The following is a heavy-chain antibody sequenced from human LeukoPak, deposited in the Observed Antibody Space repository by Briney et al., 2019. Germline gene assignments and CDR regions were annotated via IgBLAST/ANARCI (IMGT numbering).Heavy chain of an antibody. J-gene: IGHJ6*03. CDR2: ISISSNYI. Sequence: PGGSLRLSCAASGFTFSRYSMNWVRQAPGKGLEWVSSISISSNYIYYADSVKGRFTISRDNSKNTLYLQMNSLRAEDTAVYYCAKDVRGDYYYYYYMDVWGKGTTVTISS. CDR1: GFTFSRYS. D-gene: IGHD3-16*01. CDR3: AKDVRGDYYYYYYMDV. V-gene: IGHV3-21*04.